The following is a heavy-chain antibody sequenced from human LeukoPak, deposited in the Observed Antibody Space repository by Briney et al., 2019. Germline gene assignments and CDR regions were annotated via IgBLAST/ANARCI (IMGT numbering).Heavy chain of an antibody. CDR3: ARGEWSSSLFDY. D-gene: IGHD6-6*01. Sequence: GGSLRLSCAASGFTVSSYSMNWVRQAPGKGLEWVSYISSSSSYIYYADSVKGRFTVSRDNAKNSLYLQMNSLRAEDTAVYYCARGEWSSSLFDYWGQGTLVTVSS. CDR1: GFTVSSYS. CDR2: ISSSSSYI. V-gene: IGHV3-21*01. J-gene: IGHJ4*02.